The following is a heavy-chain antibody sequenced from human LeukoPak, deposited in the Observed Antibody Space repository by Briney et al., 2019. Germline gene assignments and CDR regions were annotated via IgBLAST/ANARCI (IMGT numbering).Heavy chain of an antibody. CDR1: GFTFSDYY. V-gene: IGHV3-11*06. CDR2: ISSSSSYT. Sequence: GGSLRLSCAASGFTFSDYYMSWIRQAPGKGLEWVAYISSSSSYTNYADSVKGRFTISRDNAKNSLYLQMNSLRAEDTAVYYCASSWEYYYDSSGYFWAFDIWGQGTMVTVSS. D-gene: IGHD3-22*01. CDR3: ASSWEYYYDSSGYFWAFDI. J-gene: IGHJ3*02.